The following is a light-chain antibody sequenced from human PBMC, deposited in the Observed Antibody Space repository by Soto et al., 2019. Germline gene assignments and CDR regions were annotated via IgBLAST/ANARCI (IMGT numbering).Light chain of an antibody. Sequence: DIQMTQSPSSLSASVGDGVTITCRASRNINNYLNWYQQKPGKAPKLLIHAASSLQTGVPSRFSGGGSGTDFTLTISSLQPEDFATYYCQQSYNTLTFGGGTKVDIK. V-gene: IGKV1-39*01. J-gene: IGKJ4*01. CDR2: AAS. CDR1: RNINNY. CDR3: QQSYNTLT.